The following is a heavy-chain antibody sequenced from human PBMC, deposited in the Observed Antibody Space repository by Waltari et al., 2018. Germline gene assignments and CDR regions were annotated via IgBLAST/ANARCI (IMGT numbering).Heavy chain of an antibody. D-gene: IGHD6-6*01. Sequence: QVQLQDSGPGLVKPSETLSLTCAVSAYSISRGYYLDWIRQPPGKGLECIGSIYHSGSNYYNPSLKSRVTISVDTSKNQFSLKLSSVTAADTAVYYCASIAARPGAFDIWGQGTMVTVSS. J-gene: IGHJ3*02. CDR3: ASIAARPGAFDI. CDR2: IYHSGSN. V-gene: IGHV4-38-2*01. CDR1: AYSISRGYY.